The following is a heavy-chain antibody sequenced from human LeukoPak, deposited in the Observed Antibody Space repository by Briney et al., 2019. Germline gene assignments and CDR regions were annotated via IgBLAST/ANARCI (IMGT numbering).Heavy chain of an antibody. CDR3: ARLLYFDWLFFDY. D-gene: IGHD3-9*01. CDR1: GYTFTGYY. CDR2: INPNSGGT. V-gene: IGHV1-2*02. Sequence: ASVKVSCKASGYTFTGYYMHWARQAPGQGLEWMGWINPNSGGTNYAQKFQGRVTMARDTSISTAYMELSRLRSDDTAVYYCARLLYFDWLFFDYWGQGTLVTVSS. J-gene: IGHJ4*02.